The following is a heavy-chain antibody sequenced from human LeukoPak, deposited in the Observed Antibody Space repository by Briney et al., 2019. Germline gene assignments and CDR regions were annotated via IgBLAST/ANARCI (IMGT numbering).Heavy chain of an antibody. Sequence: GGSLRLSCAASRFTFSDYYMSWIRQAPGKGLEWVSYISSSGSTIYYADSVKGRFTISRDNAKNSLYLQMNSLRAEDTAVYYCARIGDPGGDNWFDPWGQGTLVTVSS. D-gene: IGHD2-21*02. CDR2: ISSSGSTI. J-gene: IGHJ5*02. V-gene: IGHV3-11*01. CDR3: ARIGDPGGDNWFDP. CDR1: RFTFSDYY.